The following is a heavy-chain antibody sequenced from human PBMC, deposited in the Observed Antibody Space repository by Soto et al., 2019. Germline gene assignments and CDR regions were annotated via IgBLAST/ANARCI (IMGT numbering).Heavy chain of an antibody. J-gene: IGHJ4*02. V-gene: IGHV3-30*18. CDR3: AKDPGGPAVALDY. D-gene: IGHD6-19*01. Sequence: QVQLVESGGGVVQPGRSLRLSCAASGFTFSSYGMHWVRQAPGKGLEWVAVISYDGSNKYYADSVKGRLTISRDNSKNTLYLQMNSLRAEDTAVYYCAKDPGGPAVALDYWGQGTLVTVSS. CDR2: ISYDGSNK. CDR1: GFTFSSYG.